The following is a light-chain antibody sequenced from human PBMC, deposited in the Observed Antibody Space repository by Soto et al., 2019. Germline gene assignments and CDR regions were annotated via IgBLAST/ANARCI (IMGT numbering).Light chain of an antibody. CDR2: DAS. CDR3: QQRSNLPRT. J-gene: IGKJ4*01. Sequence: EIVLTQSPANLSLSPGERATLSCRASQSVSSYLACYQQKPGQAPRLLIYDASKRATGIPARFSGSGSGTDFTLTISSLEPEDFALYYCQQRSNLPRTFGVGTNVEIK. CDR1: QSVSSY. V-gene: IGKV3-11*01.